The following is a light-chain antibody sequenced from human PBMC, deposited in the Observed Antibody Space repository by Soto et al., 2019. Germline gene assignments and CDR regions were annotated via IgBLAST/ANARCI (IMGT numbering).Light chain of an antibody. J-gene: IGKJ4*01. Sequence: ERVLTQSPGTLSLSPGERATLSCRASQSVISTYLAWYQQKPGQAPRLLIYGASSRDTGIPDRFGGSGSGTDFNSTITRLEPDDCPVYYCQAYGSPPLTFGGGTKVEIK. CDR2: GAS. CDR1: QSVISTY. CDR3: QAYGSPPLT. V-gene: IGKV3-20*01.